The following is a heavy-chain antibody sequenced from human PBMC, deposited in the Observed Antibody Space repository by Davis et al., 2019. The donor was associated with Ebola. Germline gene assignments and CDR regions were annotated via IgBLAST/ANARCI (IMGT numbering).Heavy chain of an antibody. V-gene: IGHV3-7*01. Sequence: GESLKISCAASGFSFSNYWMSWVRQAPGKGLEWVANIDQDGSEKYFVDSVKGRFTISRDNAKNSLYLQMNNLRAADTAVYYCARDQDTWNWYYWGQGTLVTVSS. J-gene: IGHJ4*02. CDR3: ARDQDTWNWYY. CDR2: IDQDGSEK. D-gene: IGHD1-20*01. CDR1: GFSFSNYW.